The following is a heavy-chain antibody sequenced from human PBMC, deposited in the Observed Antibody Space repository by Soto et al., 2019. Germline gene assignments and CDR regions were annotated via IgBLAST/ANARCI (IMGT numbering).Heavy chain of an antibody. V-gene: IGHV4-34*01. CDR3: ARGRARNDY. J-gene: IGHJ4*02. CDR1: GGSFSGYY. CDR2: INHSGST. Sequence: PSETLSLTCAVYGGSFSGYYWSWIRQPPGKGLEWIGEINHSGSTNYNPSLKSRVTISVDTSKNQFSLKLSSVTAADTAVYYCARGRARNDYWGQGTRVTVSS.